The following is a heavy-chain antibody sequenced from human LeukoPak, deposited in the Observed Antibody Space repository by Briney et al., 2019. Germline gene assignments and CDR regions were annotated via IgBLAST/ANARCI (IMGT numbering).Heavy chain of an antibody. D-gene: IGHD6-19*01. CDR3: AREGAVAGPNFDY. J-gene: IGHJ4*02. CDR1: GYTFTDYY. CDR2: INPNSGGT. Sequence: ASVKVSCKASGYTFTDYYIHWVRQAPGQGLEWMGWINPNSGGTNYAQKFQGRVTMTRDTSTSTAYMELSSLRSDDTAVYYCAREGAVAGPNFDYWGQGTLVTVSS. V-gene: IGHV1-2*02.